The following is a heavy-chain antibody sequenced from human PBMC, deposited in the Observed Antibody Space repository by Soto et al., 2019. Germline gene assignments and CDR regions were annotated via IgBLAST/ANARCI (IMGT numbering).Heavy chain of an antibody. CDR1: GFNFSNYW. V-gene: IGHV3-7*05. Sequence: EMQLVESGGDLVPPGGSLRLSCVASGFNFSNYWITWARQAPGKGLEWVANINQHGTEKFYVDSVEGRFSISRDNAYHSVYLQMNSLRAEDTAIYYCATDILDYWGQGTSVTVSS. CDR3: ATDILDY. J-gene: IGHJ4*02. CDR2: INQHGTEK.